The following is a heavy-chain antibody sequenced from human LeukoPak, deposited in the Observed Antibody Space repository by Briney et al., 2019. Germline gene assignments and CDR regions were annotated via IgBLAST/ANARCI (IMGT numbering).Heavy chain of an antibody. CDR3: ASLTNHKQWLVRDDAFDI. D-gene: IGHD6-19*01. V-gene: IGHV4-59*08. CDR2: IYYSGST. Sequence: SETLSLTCTVSGGSISSYYWSWIRQPPGKGLEWIGYIYYSGSTNYNPSLKSRVTISVDTSKNQFSLKLSSVTAADTAVYYCASLTNHKQWLVRDDAFDIWGQGTMVTVSS. J-gene: IGHJ3*02. CDR1: GGSISSYY.